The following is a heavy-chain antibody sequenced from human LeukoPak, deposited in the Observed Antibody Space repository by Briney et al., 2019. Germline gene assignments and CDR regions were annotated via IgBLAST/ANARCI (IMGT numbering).Heavy chain of an antibody. D-gene: IGHD2/OR15-2a*01. V-gene: IGHV1-18*01. CDR1: GYVFNLFG. CDR2: ISGYNVDT. J-gene: IGHJ4*02. CDR3: ARDRDIRAVPRTRLDF. Sequence: VKVSCKASGYVFNLFGFSWVRQAPGKGLEWMGWISGYNVDTIYAQKFQDRVTMTMDPTTKTAYRELRSLRSDDTAMYYCARDRDIRAVPRTRLDFWGQGTLVIVSP.